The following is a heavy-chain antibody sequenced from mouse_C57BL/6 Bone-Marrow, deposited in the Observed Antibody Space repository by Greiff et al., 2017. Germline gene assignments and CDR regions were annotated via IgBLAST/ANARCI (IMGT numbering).Heavy chain of an antibody. J-gene: IGHJ4*01. V-gene: IGHV1-64*01. Sequence: QVQLQQPGAELVKPGASVKLSCKASGYTFTSYWMHWVKQRPGQGLEWIGMIHPNSGSTNYNEKFKSKATLTVDKSSSTAYMQLSSLTSEYSAVYYCARDDYDAMDYWGQGTSVTVSS. CDR3: ARDDYDAMDY. CDR1: GYTFTSYW. CDR2: IHPNSGST.